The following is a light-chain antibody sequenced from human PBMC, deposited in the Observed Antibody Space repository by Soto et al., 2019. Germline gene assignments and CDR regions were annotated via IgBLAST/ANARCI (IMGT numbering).Light chain of an antibody. CDR3: SSYTISGTYV. V-gene: IGLV2-14*01. Sequence: QSALTQPASVSGSPGQSITISCTGTSSDVGGYNYVSWYQQHPGKAPKLMIYDVSNRPSGVSNRFSGSKSGNTASLTISGLQAEDEADYYCSSYTISGTYVFGTGTRSPS. J-gene: IGLJ1*01. CDR1: SSDVGGYNY. CDR2: DVS.